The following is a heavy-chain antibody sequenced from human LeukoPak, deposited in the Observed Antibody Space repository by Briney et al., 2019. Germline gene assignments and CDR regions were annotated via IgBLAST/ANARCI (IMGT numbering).Heavy chain of an antibody. CDR2: IRYDGSNK. V-gene: IGHV3-30*02. CDR1: GFTFSSYS. Sequence: GGSLRLSCAASGFTFSSYSMNWVRQAPGKGLEWVAFIRYDGSNKYYADSVKGRFTISRDNSKNTLYLQMNSLRAEDTAVYYCAKDPPDYGDYWGQGTLVTVSS. CDR3: AKDPPDYGDY. J-gene: IGHJ4*02.